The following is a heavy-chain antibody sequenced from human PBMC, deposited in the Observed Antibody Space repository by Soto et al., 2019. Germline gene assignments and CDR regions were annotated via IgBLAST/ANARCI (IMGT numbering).Heavy chain of an antibody. J-gene: IGHJ6*03. D-gene: IGHD6-6*01. CDR2: IYYSGST. V-gene: IGHV4-39*01. Sequence: SETLSLTCTVSGGSISSSSYYWGWIRQPPGKGLEWIGSIYYSGSTYYNPSLKSRVTISVDTSKNQFSLKLSSVTAADTAVYYCARNWLVAARAYYYYYMDVWGKGTTVTVSS. CDR1: GGSISSSSYY. CDR3: ARNWLVAARAYYYYYMDV.